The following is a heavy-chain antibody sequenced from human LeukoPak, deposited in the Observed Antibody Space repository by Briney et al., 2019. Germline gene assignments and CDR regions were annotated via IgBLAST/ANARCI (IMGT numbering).Heavy chain of an antibody. CDR2: ISSSSGYI. V-gene: IGHV3-21*01. CDR1: GFTFSSYS. D-gene: IGHD4-11*01. Sequence: GGSLRLSCAASGFTFSSYSMNWVRQAPGKGLEWVSSISSSSGYIYYADSVKGRFTISRDDAKTSLYLQMNSLRAEDTAVYYCARGYTNYGYAFDIWGQGTMVTVSS. J-gene: IGHJ3*02. CDR3: ARGYTNYGYAFDI.